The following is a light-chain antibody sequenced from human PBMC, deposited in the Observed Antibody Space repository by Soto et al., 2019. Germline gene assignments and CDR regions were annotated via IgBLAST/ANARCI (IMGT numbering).Light chain of an antibody. V-gene: IGKV1-5*02. CDR2: GAF. CDR3: QKYYSDST. J-gene: IGKJ1*01. CDR1: QSISTQ. Sequence: DTQMTQSPSTVSASVGDRVTIICRASQSISTQLAWYQQKPGKAPKLLIAGAFSLESGVPSRVISSGSVTEFALTMSCLKPDGFATYECQKYYSDSTFGQVTGVDI.